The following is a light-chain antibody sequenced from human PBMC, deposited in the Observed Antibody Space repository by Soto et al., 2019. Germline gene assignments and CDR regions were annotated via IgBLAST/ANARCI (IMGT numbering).Light chain of an antibody. V-gene: IGKV3-20*01. J-gene: IGKJ1*01. CDR1: QSVSNNY. CDR3: QQYGRAPPWT. Sequence: EIVLTQSPCTLSLSPGERATLYCRASQSVSNNYLAWYQQKPGQAPRLLIYGAYNRATGIPDRFSGSGSGTDFTLTISRLEPEDFAVYYCQQYGRAPPWTFGQXT. CDR2: GAY.